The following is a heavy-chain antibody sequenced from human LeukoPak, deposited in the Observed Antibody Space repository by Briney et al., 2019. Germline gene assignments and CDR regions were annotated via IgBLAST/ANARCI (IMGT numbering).Heavy chain of an antibody. CDR2: IYTSGST. V-gene: IGHV4-61*02. D-gene: IGHD3-10*01. J-gene: IGHJ4*02. CDR1: GGSISSSSYY. CDR3: ARGRFGEFNY. Sequence: SETLSLTCTVSGGSISSSSYYWSWIRQPAGKGLEWIGRIYTSGSTNYNPSLKSRVTISVDTSKNQFSLKLSSVTAADTAVYYCARGRFGEFNYWGQGTLVTVSS.